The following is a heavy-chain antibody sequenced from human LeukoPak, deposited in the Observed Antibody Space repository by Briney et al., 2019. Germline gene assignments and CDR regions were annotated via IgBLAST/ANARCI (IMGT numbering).Heavy chain of an antibody. CDR3: AIDYYDSSGLWY. CDR1: GFTFSTYT. Sequence: PGGSLRLSCAASGFTFSTYTMNWVRQPPGKGLEWIGEINHSGSTNYNPSLKSRVTISVDTSKNQFSLKLSSVTAADTAVYYCAIDYYDSSGLWYWGQGTLVTVSS. J-gene: IGHJ4*02. D-gene: IGHD3-22*01. V-gene: IGHV4-34*01. CDR2: INHSGST.